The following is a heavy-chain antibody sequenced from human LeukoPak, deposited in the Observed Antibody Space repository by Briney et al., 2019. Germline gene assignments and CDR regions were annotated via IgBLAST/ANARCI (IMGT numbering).Heavy chain of an antibody. V-gene: IGHV5-51*01. CDR2: IFPGDSDT. CDR1: GYRFTAYW. D-gene: IGHD5-18*01. J-gene: IGHJ4*02. CDR3: ARPRGYSYGFFDY. Sequence: GESLKISCKGSGYRFTAYWIGWVRQMPGKGLEWMGIIFPGDSDTRYSPSFQGHVTISADKSISTAYLQWSSLEASDTAMYYCARPRGYSYGFFDYWGQGTLVTVSS.